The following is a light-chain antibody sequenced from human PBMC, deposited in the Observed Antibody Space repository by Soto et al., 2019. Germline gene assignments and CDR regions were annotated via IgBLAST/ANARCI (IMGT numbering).Light chain of an antibody. CDR1: QSVSSS. V-gene: IGKV3-15*01. Sequence: EIVMTQSPATLSVSPGDRATLSCRASQSVSSSLAWYQQIPGQAPRLLIYDASTRATGIPARFGGSGSGTEFTLTISSLQSEDCVVYYCQQYNNCPPLPFGGGNKLELK. CDR3: QQYNNCPPLP. J-gene: IGKJ4*01. CDR2: DAS.